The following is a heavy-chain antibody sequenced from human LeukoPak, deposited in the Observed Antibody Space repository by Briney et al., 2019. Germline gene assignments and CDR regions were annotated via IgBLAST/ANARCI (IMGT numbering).Heavy chain of an antibody. CDR3: ARDWRMMYCSGGSCYGLDY. D-gene: IGHD2-15*01. CDR2: INPNSGGT. J-gene: IGHJ4*02. Sequence: GASVKVSCKASGYTFTGYYMHWVRQAPGQGLEWMGWINPNSGGTNYAQKFQGRVTMTRDTSISTAYMELSRLSSDDTAVYYCARDWRMMYCSGGSCYGLDYWGQGTLVTVSS. CDR1: GYTFTGYY. V-gene: IGHV1-2*02.